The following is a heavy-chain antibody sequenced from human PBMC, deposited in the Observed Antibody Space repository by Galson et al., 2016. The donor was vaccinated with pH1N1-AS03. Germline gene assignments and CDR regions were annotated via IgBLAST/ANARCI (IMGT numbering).Heavy chain of an antibody. CDR3: ARPGLGSCTGTACAFRPFDY. CDR1: GYTFTSYG. D-gene: IGHD2-8*02. CDR2: ISAHNGYT. Sequence: SVKVSCKASGYTFTSYGITWVRQAPGQGLEWMGWISAHNGYTKYAQKLQGRVTMTTDTSTSTAYMELRSLRSDDTAVCYCARPGLGSCTGTACAFRPFDYWGQGALVTVSS. J-gene: IGHJ4*02. V-gene: IGHV1-18*04.